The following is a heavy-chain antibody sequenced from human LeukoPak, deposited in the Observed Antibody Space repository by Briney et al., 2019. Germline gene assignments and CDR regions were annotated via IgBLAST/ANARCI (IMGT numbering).Heavy chain of an antibody. CDR3: AREEYYYDSSGYLLC. J-gene: IGHJ4*02. V-gene: IGHV1-46*01. CDR1: GYTFTSYY. Sequence: ASVKVSCKASGYTFTSYYMHWVRQAPGQGLEWMGIINPSGGSTSYAQKFQGRVTMTRDTSTSTVYMELSSLGSEDTAVYYCAREEYYYDSSGYLLCWGQGTLVTVSS. D-gene: IGHD3-22*01. CDR2: INPSGGST.